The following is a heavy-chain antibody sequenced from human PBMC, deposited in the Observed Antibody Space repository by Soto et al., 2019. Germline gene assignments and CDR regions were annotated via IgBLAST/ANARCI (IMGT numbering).Heavy chain of an antibody. Sequence: GESLKISCKGSGYSFTSYWISWVRQMPGKGLEWMGRIDPSDSYTNYSPSFQGHVTISADKSISTAYLQWSSLKASDTAMYYCARVFGVTNYDFWSGYPSHWGQGILVTVSS. CDR2: IDPSDSYT. D-gene: IGHD3-3*01. J-gene: IGHJ4*02. CDR3: ARVFGVTNYDFWSGYPSH. CDR1: GYSFTSYW. V-gene: IGHV5-10-1*01.